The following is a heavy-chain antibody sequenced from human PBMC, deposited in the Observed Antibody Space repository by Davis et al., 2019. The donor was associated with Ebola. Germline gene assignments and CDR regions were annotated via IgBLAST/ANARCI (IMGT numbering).Heavy chain of an antibody. Sequence: GESLKISCAASGFTFSAYHMNWVRQAPGKGLEWVANIRDSEVTYYADSVKGRFTISRDNSKSTLYLLMDSLRAEDTALYYCAKEPSSGYAFDIWGQGTMVTVSS. D-gene: IGHD3-22*01. V-gene: IGHV3-23*01. CDR2: IRDSEVT. J-gene: IGHJ3*02. CDR3: AKEPSSGYAFDI. CDR1: GFTFSAYH.